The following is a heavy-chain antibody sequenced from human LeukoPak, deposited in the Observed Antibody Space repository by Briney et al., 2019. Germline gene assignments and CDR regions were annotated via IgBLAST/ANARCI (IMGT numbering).Heavy chain of an antibody. CDR2: IYNTGIP. Sequence: SETLSLTCTVSGGSISSYCWSWIRQPPGKGLEWIGCIYNTGIPSYNSSLKSRVTISLDTSKDQFSLKLSSVTSADTAVYFCARERRAHGDHGDYYYMDVWGKGTTVTVSS. CDR3: ARERRAHGDHGDYYYMDV. J-gene: IGHJ6*03. CDR1: GGSISSYC. D-gene: IGHD4-17*01. V-gene: IGHV4-59*01.